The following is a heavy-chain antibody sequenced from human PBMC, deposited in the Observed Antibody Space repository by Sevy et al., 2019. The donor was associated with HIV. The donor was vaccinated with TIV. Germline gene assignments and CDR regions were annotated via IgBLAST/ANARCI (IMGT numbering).Heavy chain of an antibody. CDR1: GFTSSDYY. CDR3: ARGKVLFDY. Sequence: GGSLRLSCAASGFTSSDYYMSWIRQAPGKGPEWVSYINNSSRFINYVDSVKGRFTISRDNAKNSLYLQMNSLRAGDTAVYYCARGKVLFDYWGQGTLVTVSS. V-gene: IGHV3-11*06. CDR2: INNSSRFI. J-gene: IGHJ4*02.